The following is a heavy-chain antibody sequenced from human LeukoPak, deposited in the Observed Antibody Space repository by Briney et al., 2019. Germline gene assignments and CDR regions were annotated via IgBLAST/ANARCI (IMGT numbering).Heavy chain of an antibody. CDR1: GGSFSGYY. CDR2: TYYSGSGST. J-gene: IGHJ4*02. CDR3: ARGWNAGNGGDY. Sequence: SETLSLTCAVYGGSFSGYYWSWIRQPPGKGLEWIGYTYYSGSGSTNYNPSLKSRVTISVDTSKNQFSLKLTSVTAADTAVYYCARGWNAGNGGDYWGQGTLVTVSS. V-gene: IGHV4-59*08. D-gene: IGHD4-23*01.